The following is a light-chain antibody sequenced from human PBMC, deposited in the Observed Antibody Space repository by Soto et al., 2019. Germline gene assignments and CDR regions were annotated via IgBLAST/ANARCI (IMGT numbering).Light chain of an antibody. J-gene: IGKJ1*01. CDR1: QSISSW. CDR2: DAS. CDR3: QQYDNLPPTWT. Sequence: HMTQTTSTLSGSVGDRVTITCRASQSISSWLAWYQQKPGKAPNLLIYDASNLETGVPSRFSGGGSGTHSTFTISNLQPEAIATYYCQQYDNLPPTWTFGQGTKVAIK. V-gene: IGKV1-33*01.